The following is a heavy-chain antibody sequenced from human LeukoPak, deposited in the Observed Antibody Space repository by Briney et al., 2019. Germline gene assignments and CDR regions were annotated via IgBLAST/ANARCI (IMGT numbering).Heavy chain of an antibody. CDR2: ISSSSSYI. D-gene: IGHD6-6*01. J-gene: IGHJ4*02. Sequence: GGSLRLSCAASGFTFSSYSMNWVRQAPGKGLEWVSSISSSSSYIYYADSVKGRFTISRDNAKNSLYLQMNSLGPEDTAVYYCARDGVYSSSSPDYWGQGTLVTVSS. CDR1: GFTFSSYS. V-gene: IGHV3-21*01. CDR3: ARDGVYSSSSPDY.